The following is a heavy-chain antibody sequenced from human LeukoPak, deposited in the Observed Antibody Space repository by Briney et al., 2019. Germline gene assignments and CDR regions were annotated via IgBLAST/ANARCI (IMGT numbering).Heavy chain of an antibody. CDR2: MWYDGSNK. V-gene: IGHV3-33*01. CDR3: ARGLVALDY. CDR1: GFTFSSYG. Sequence: GRSLRLSCAASGFTFSSYGMHWVSQAPGKGLEWVAVMWYDGSNKYYADSVKGRFTISRDNSKNTLYLQMNSLRAEGTAVYYCARGLVALDYWGQGTLVTVSS. J-gene: IGHJ4*02. D-gene: IGHD5-12*01.